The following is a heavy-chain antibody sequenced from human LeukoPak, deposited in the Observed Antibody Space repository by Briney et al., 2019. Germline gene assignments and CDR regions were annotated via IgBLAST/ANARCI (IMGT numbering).Heavy chain of an antibody. CDR2: MSGSGDST. V-gene: IGHV3-23*01. D-gene: IGHD6-13*01. CDR3: ATGGLGYSSSWFAN. Sequence: GGSLRLSCAASRFTFSSYAMSWVRQAPGKGVEWVSVMSGSGDSTNFADSVKGRFTISRDNSKNTLYLQMNSLRAEDTAVYYCATGGLGYSSSWFANWGQGTLVTVPS. CDR1: RFTFSSYA. J-gene: IGHJ5*02.